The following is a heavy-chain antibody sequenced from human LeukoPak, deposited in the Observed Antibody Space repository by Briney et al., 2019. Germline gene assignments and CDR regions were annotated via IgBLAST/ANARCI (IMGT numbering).Heavy chain of an antibody. J-gene: IGHJ4*02. Sequence: GGSLRLSCVVSGFTVSSNYMSWVRQAPGKGLDWVSVIYSGGDTYYADSVKGRFTISRDNSKSTLYLQMNSLRAEDTAVYYCASSDYSNYVFKYWGQGTLVTASS. CDR2: IYSGGDT. CDR1: GFTVSSNY. V-gene: IGHV3-53*01. D-gene: IGHD4-11*01. CDR3: ASSDYSNYVFKY.